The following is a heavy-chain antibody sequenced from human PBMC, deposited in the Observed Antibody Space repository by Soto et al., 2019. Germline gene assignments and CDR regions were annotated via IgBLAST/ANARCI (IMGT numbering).Heavy chain of an antibody. D-gene: IGHD6-19*01. CDR2: IYYSGSP. V-gene: IGHV4-39*01. CDR3: AGPARQGTVAGDF. J-gene: IGHJ4*02. CDR1: GGSISRSSFY. Sequence: SETLSLTCTVSGGSISRSSFYWGWIRQPPGKGLEWIANIYYSGSPNYNPSLKSRVTMSLDTSKNQIYLNLSSVTAADTAVYYCAGPARQGTVAGDFWGQGXLVTVSS.